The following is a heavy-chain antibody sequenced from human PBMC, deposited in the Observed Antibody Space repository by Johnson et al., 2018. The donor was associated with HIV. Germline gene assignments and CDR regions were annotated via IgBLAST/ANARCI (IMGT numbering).Heavy chain of an antibody. CDR3: ARERGYYGNPAFDI. CDR1: GFTVSSHY. Sequence: VQVVELGGGLIQPGGSLRLSCAASGFTVSSHYMSWVRQAPGQGLECVSVIYSGGSTYSADSVKGRFSITRDNSKNTLYLQMNSLRTEDTAVYYCARERGYYGNPAFDIWGQGTMVTVSS. V-gene: IGHV3-66*03. D-gene: IGHD4-11*01. J-gene: IGHJ3*02. CDR2: IYSGGST.